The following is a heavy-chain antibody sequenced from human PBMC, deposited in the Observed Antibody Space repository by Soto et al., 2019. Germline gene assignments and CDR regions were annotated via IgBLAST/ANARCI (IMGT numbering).Heavy chain of an antibody. Sequence: EVQLLESGGGLVEPGGSLRLSCAASGFTFSSFAMSWVRQAPGKGLEWVSLISGSAGNIYYADSVRGRFTISRDNSNNTMYLQMNSRRADDAAVYYCANFRIYSASGNAFEWWGRGKVVTVPS. J-gene: IGHJ3*01. CDR2: ISGSAGNI. CDR1: GFTFSSFA. CDR3: ANFRIYSASGNAFEW. D-gene: IGHD2-15*01. V-gene: IGHV3-23*01.